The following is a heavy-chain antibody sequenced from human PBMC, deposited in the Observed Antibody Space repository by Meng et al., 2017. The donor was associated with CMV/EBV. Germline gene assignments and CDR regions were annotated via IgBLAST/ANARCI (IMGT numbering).Heavy chain of an antibody. CDR1: GFSLRTSGVG. CDR2: IYWDDDK. D-gene: IGHD5-18*01. Sequence: QITLKESGPTLVKPXXXXTLPCTFSGFSLRTSGVGVGWIRQPPGKALEWLALIYWDDDKRYSPSLKSRLTITKDTSKNQVVLTMTNMDPVDTATYYCGGGYSYGFSYRGQGTLVTVYS. CDR3: GGGYSYGFSY. J-gene: IGHJ4*02. V-gene: IGHV2-5*02.